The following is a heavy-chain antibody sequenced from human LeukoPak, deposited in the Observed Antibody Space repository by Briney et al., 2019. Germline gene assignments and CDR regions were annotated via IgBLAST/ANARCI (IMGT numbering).Heavy chain of an antibody. CDR3: ARGFGYSFGYIGY. V-gene: IGHV4-59*01. J-gene: IGHJ4*02. D-gene: IGHD5-18*01. CDR1: GGPIHTYY. Sequence: SETLSLTCTVSGGPIHTYYWNWIRQPPGKGLEWIAYISYSGNSNYNPSLKSRVTISVDTSKNQFSLKLTSVTAADTAVYYCARGFGYSFGYIGYWGQGTLVTASS. CDR2: ISYSGNS.